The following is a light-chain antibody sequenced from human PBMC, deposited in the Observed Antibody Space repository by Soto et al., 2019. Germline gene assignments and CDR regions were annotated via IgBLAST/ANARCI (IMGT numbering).Light chain of an antibody. CDR3: QQRSNWPIT. Sequence: VFTQSPSTLSLSPRERATLSCRASQSVSSYLGWYQQKPGQAPRLLIYDASNRATGIPARFSGSGSGTDFTLTISSLEPEDFAVYYCQQRSNWPITFGQGTRLEIK. CDR1: QSVSSY. CDR2: DAS. V-gene: IGKV3-11*01. J-gene: IGKJ5*01.